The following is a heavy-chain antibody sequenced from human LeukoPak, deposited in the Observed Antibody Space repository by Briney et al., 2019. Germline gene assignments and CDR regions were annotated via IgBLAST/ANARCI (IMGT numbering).Heavy chain of an antibody. CDR3: TAAAYYYDSSGYYEAFDI. V-gene: IGHV3-23*01. CDR2: ISGSGGST. CDR1: GFTFSSYV. Sequence: GGSLRLSCAASGFTFSSYVMSWVRQAPGKGLEWVSAISGSGGSTYYADSVKGRFTISRDNSKNTLYLQMNSLKTEDTAVYYCTAAAYYYDSSGYYEAFDIWGQGTMVTVSS. J-gene: IGHJ3*02. D-gene: IGHD3-22*01.